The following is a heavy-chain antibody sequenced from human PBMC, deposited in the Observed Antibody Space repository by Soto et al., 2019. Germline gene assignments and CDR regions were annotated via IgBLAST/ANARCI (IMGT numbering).Heavy chain of an antibody. CDR1: GFTFSSYG. CDR3: AKEGGYYGSGSYSVGENYYGMDV. J-gene: IGHJ6*02. D-gene: IGHD3-10*01. V-gene: IGHV3-30*18. CDR2: ISYDGSNK. Sequence: QVQLVESGGGVVQPGRSLRLSCAASGFTFSSYGMHWVRQAPGKGLEWVAVISYDGSNKYYADSVKGRFTISRDNSKNTLYLQMNSRRAEDTAVYSCAKEGGYYGSGSYSVGENYYGMDVWGQGTTVTVSS.